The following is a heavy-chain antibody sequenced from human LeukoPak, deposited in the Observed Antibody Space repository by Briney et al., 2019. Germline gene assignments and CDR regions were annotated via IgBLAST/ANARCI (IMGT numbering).Heavy chain of an antibody. D-gene: IGHD6-13*01. CDR2: IYYSGST. V-gene: IGHV4-59*01. J-gene: IGHJ4*02. CDR1: GGSLSSYY. Sequence: PSETLSLTCIVSGGSLSSYYWSWIRQPPGKGLEWIGYIYYSGSTNYNPSLKSRVTISVDTSKNQFSLKLSSVTAADTAVYYCAGCQGSWYASDYWGQGTLVTVSS. CDR3: AGCQGSWYASDY.